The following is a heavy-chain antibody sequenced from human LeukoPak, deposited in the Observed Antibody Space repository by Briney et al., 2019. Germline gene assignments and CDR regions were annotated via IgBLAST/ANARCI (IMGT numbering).Heavy chain of an antibody. CDR3: ARDRLKYSYDSFDS. Sequence: SETLSLTCTVSGGSVSSGSYYWSWIRQPPGKGLEWIGYIYYSGSTNYNPSLKSRVTISVDTSKNQFSLKLSSVTAADTAVYYCARDRLKYSYDSFDSWGQGTLVTVSS. CDR1: GGSVSSGSYY. J-gene: IGHJ4*02. CDR2: IYYSGST. D-gene: IGHD5-18*01. V-gene: IGHV4-61*01.